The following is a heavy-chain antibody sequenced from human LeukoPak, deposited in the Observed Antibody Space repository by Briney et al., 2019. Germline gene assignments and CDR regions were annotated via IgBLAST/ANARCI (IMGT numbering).Heavy chain of an antibody. Sequence: PSETLSLTCTVSGGSISSSSYYWTWIRQPPGKGLEWIGYIHYTGSTNYNRSLRSRVTISVDTSKNQFSLKLSSVTAADTAVYYCARVEEGYGSGRRENYYYYYMDVWGKGTTVTISS. CDR3: ARVEEGYGSGRRENYYYYYMDV. CDR1: GGSISSSSYY. D-gene: IGHD3-10*01. CDR2: IHYTGST. V-gene: IGHV4-61*01. J-gene: IGHJ6*03.